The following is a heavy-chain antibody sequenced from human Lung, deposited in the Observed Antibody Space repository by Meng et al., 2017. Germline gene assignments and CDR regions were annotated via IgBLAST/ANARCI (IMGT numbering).Heavy chain of an antibody. CDR1: GDSICSSYYY. J-gene: IGHJ2*01. Sequence: VQLRELSPGPVYPSHTQPLSCLVSGDSICSSYYYLSWTRQPPGKGLEWSGHIYHSGSTYYNPSLKSRITISVDTSKNQFSLKLSSVPAADTAVYYCARGQKGYFDLWGRCTLVTVSS. CDR3: ARGQKGYFDL. V-gene: IGHV4-30-4*01. CDR2: IYHSGST.